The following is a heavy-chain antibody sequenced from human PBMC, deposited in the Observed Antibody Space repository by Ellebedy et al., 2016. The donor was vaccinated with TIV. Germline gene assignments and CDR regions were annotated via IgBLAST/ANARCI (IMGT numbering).Heavy chain of an antibody. Sequence: ASVKVSXXASGYTFTSYAMHWVRQAPGQRLEWMGWINAGNGNTKYSQKFQGRVTITRDTSASTAYMELSSLRSEDTAVYYCARGKEEIDRSYYYYGMDIWGQGTTVTVSS. J-gene: IGHJ6*02. V-gene: IGHV1-3*01. D-gene: IGHD1-14*01. CDR1: GYTFTSYA. CDR3: ARGKEEIDRSYYYYGMDI. CDR2: INAGNGNT.